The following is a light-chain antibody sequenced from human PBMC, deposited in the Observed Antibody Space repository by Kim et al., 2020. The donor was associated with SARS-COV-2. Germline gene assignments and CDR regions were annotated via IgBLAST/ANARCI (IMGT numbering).Light chain of an antibody. CDR1: QGISSH. Sequence: GDRVTITCRASQGISSHLAWYQQKPGRAPKLLISAASTLQSGVSSRFSGSGSGTDFTLAISSLQPEDFATYYCQHLNSYPLAFGQGTRLEIK. J-gene: IGKJ5*01. CDR3: QHLNSYPLA. V-gene: IGKV1-9*01. CDR2: AAS.